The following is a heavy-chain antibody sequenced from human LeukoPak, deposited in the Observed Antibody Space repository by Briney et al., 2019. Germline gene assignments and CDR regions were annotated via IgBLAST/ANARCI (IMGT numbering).Heavy chain of an antibody. CDR1: GFPFSTYW. J-gene: IGHJ4*02. V-gene: IGHV3-7*01. D-gene: IGHD3-22*01. CDR2: IKPDGSEK. Sequence: GGSLRLSCAASGFPFSTYWMSWVRRAPGKGLEWVANIKPDGSEKYYVDSVKGRFTISRDNGKNSLYLQMNSLRAEDTAVYYCAREGYSYDSSGYSLHFDYWGQGTLVTVSS. CDR3: AREGYSYDSSGYSLHFDY.